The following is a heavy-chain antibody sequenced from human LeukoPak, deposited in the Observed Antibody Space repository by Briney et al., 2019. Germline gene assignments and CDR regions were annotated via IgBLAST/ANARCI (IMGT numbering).Heavy chain of an antibody. CDR3: ATIVVVPAAEGDAFDI. V-gene: IGHV4-39*01. CDR2: IYYSGST. J-gene: IGHJ3*02. Sequence: SETLSHTCTVSGGSISSSSYYWGWIRQPPGKGLEWLGSIYYSGSTYYNPSLKSRVTISVDTSKNQFSLKLSSVTAADTAVYYCATIVVVPAAEGDAFDIWGQGTMVTVSS. D-gene: IGHD2-2*01. CDR1: GGSISSSSYY.